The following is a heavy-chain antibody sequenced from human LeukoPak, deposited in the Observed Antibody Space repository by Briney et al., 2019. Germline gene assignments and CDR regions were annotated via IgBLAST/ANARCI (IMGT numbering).Heavy chain of an antibody. V-gene: IGHV3-21*01. J-gene: IGHJ4*02. Sequence: GGSLRLSCATSGFTFRSYSTNWVRQAPGKGLEWVSSISSSSSYIYYADSVKGRFTISRDNAKNSLYLQMNSLRAEDTAVYYCARCTAVAVFDYWGQGTLVTVSS. D-gene: IGHD6-19*01. CDR2: ISSSSSYI. CDR1: GFTFRSYS. CDR3: ARCTAVAVFDY.